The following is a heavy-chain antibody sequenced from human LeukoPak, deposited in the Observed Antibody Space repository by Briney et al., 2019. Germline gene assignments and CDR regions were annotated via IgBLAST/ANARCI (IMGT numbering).Heavy chain of an antibody. J-gene: IGHJ6*02. Sequence: SETLSLTCAVYGGSFSGYYWSWIRQPPGKGLEWIGEINHSGSTNYNPSLKSRVTISVDTSKNQFSLKLGSVTAADTAVYYCARGRGMGAYYYGMDVWGQGTTVTVSS. CDR1: GGSFSGYY. D-gene: IGHD1-26*01. CDR3: ARGRGMGAYYYGMDV. V-gene: IGHV4-34*01. CDR2: INHSGST.